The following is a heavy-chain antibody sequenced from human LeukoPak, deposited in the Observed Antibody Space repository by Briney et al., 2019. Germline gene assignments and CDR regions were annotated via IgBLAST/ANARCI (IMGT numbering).Heavy chain of an antibody. V-gene: IGHV3-9*01. D-gene: IGHD2-2*01. J-gene: IGHJ3*02. CDR2: ISWNSGSI. CDR1: GFTFDDYA. CDR3: AGSWCSSTGCFPSRGRFDI. Sequence: GGSRRLSCAASGFTFDDYAMHWVRQAPGKGLEWVSSISWNSGSIGYADSVKGRFTISRDNAKNSLYLQMNSLRAEDTALYYCAGSWCSSTGCFPSRGRFDIWGQGTMVTVSS.